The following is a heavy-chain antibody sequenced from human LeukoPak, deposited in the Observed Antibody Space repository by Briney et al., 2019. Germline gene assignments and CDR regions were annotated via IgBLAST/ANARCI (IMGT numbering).Heavy chain of an antibody. CDR1: GGTFSSYA. D-gene: IGHD6-13*01. Sequence: SVKVSCKASGGTFSSYAISWVRQAPGQGLEWMGRIIPIFGTANYAQKFQGRVTITTDESTSTAYMELSSLRSEDTAVYYRARRDRNSSSFFYYWGQGTLVTVSS. CDR2: IIPIFGTA. V-gene: IGHV1-69*05. J-gene: IGHJ4*02. CDR3: ARRDRNSSSFFYY.